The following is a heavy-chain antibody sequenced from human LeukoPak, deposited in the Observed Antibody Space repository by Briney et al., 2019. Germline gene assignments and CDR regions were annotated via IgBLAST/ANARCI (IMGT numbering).Heavy chain of an antibody. CDR3: ARVQQQPMLDY. Sequence: SETLSLTCTVSGGSISSGGYYWRWIRQPPGKGLEWIGYIYHSGSTYYNPSLKSRVTISVDRSKNQFSLKLSSGTAADTAVYYCARVQQQPMLDYWGQGTLVTVSS. V-gene: IGHV4-30-2*01. CDR1: GGSISSGGYY. D-gene: IGHD6-13*01. CDR2: IYHSGST. J-gene: IGHJ4*02.